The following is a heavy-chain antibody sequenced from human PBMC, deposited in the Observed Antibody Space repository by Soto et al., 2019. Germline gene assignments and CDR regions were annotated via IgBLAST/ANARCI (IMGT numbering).Heavy chain of an antibody. CDR3: ARGYYDFWSGYPLLY. CDR2: IYYSGST. CDR1: GGSISSSSYY. J-gene: IGHJ4*02. D-gene: IGHD3-3*01. Sequence: PSETLSLTCTVSGGSISSSSYYWGWIRQPPGKGLEWIGSIYYSGSTYYNPSLKSRVTISVDTSKNQFSLKLSSVTAADTAVYYCARGYYDFWSGYPLLYWGQGTLVTVSS. V-gene: IGHV4-39*01.